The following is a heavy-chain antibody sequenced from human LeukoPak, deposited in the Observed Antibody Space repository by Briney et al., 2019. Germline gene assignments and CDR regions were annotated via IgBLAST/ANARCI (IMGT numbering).Heavy chain of an antibody. J-gene: IGHJ4*02. CDR2: IKSKTDGGRT. D-gene: IGHD2-2*01. V-gene: IGHV3-15*01. Sequence: PGGSLRLSCAASGFTFSNAWMSWVRQAPGKGLEWVGRIKSKTDGGRTDYAAPVKGRFTISRDDSKNTLYLQMNSLKTEDTAVYYCTTVGLAGGYCSSTSCYAEGDYFDYWGQGTLVTVSS. CDR1: GFTFSNAW. CDR3: TTVGLAGGYCSSTSCYAEGDYFDY.